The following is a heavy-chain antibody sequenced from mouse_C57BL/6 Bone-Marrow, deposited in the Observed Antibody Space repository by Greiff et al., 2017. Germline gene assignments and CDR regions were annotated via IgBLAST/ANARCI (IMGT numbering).Heavy chain of an antibody. CDR1: GFNIKDYY. V-gene: IGHV14-2*01. J-gene: IGHJ2*01. Sequence: EVQLQQSGAELVKPGASVKLSCTASGFNIKDYYMHWVKQRTEQGLEWIGRIDPEDGDTKYAPKFQGKATITADTSSNTAYLQLSSLTSEGTAVYDGAIPLITTVVASPDYWGQGTTLTVSS. D-gene: IGHD1-1*01. CDR2: IDPEDGDT. CDR3: AIPLITTVVASPDY.